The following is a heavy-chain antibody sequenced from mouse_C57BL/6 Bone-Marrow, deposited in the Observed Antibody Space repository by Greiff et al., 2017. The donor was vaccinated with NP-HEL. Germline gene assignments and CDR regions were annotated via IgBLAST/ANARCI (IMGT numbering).Heavy chain of an antibody. D-gene: IGHD2-2*01. CDR2: INPSNGGT. CDR3: AREGRWLRRGYWYFDF. V-gene: IGHV1-53*01. CDR1: GYTFTSYW. J-gene: IGHJ1*03. Sequence: VQLQQPGTELVKPGTSVKLSCKSSGYTFTSYWMHWVKQRPGHGLEWIGNINPSNGGTNYNEKFKSKATLTVDKSSSTAYMQLSSLTSDDSAVYYCAREGRWLRRGYWYFDFWDTGTTVTVSS.